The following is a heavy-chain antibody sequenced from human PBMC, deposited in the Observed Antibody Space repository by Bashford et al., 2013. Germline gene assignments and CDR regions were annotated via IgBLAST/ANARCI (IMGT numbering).Heavy chain of an antibody. J-gene: IGHJ6*02. CDR2: FDPEDGET. V-gene: IGHV1-24*01. Sequence: ASVKVSCKVSGYTLTELSMHWVRQAPGKGTLSGWEGFDPEDGETIYAQKFQGRVTMTEDTSTDTAYMELSSLRSEDTAVYYCATGTKWKGVFYYYGMDVWGQGTTVTVSS. CDR3: ATGTKWKGVFYYYGMDV. CDR1: GYTLTELS. D-gene: IGHD1-20*01.